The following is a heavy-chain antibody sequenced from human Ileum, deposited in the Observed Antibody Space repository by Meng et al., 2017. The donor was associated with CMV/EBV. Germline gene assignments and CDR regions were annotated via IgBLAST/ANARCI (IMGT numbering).Heavy chain of an antibody. V-gene: IGHV7-4-1*02. D-gene: IGHD1-26*01. CDR3: ARDGLSGRYFDY. CDR1: GYTFTSNH. CDR2: IDTNTGHP. J-gene: IGHJ4*02. Sequence: SCKASGYTFTSNHVIWVRQAPGQGPEWMGWIDTNTGHPTYAQGFTGRFVFSLDTAVSTAYLQISSLKAEDTAVYYCARDGLSGRYFDYWGQGTLVTVSS.